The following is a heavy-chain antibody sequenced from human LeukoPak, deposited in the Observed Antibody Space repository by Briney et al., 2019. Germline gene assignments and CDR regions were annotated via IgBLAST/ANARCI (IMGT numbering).Heavy chain of an antibody. CDR3: ARAGTRDYSGSVNGLD. D-gene: IGHD3-10*01. Sequence: ASVKVSCKASGYTFTSYGISWVRQAPGQGREWMGWINAYNGNTNYVQKLQGRVTMTTDTSTSTAYMELRSLTSDDTAVYYCARAGTRDYSGSVNGLDWGQGTLVTVSS. CDR1: GYTFTSYG. J-gene: IGHJ4*02. CDR2: INAYNGNT. V-gene: IGHV1-18*01.